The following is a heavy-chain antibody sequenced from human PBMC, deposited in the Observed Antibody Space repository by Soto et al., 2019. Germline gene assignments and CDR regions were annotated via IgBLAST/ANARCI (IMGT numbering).Heavy chain of an antibody. CDR1: GYSITIHG. CDR2: IWSHGTDQ. CDR3: GKDIRSGSINY. D-gene: IGHD1-1*01. J-gene: IGHJ4*02. Sequence: GGSLRLSCAASGYSITIHGMHWVRQAPGKGLEWVALIWSHGTDQYYADSVRGRFTVSRDTSTNTVFLQMHSLRADDTATYYCGKDIRSGSINYWGQGTPVTVSS. V-gene: IGHV3-33*02.